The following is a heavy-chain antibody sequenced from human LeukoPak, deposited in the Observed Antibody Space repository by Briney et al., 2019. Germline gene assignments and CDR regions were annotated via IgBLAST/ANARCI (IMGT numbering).Heavy chain of an antibody. V-gene: IGHV4-34*01. CDR2: INHSGST. Sequence: SETLSLTCAVYGGSFSGYYWSWIRQPPGKGLEWIGEINHSGSTNYNPPLKSRVTISVDTSKNQFSLKLSSVTAADTAVYYCASRHTGYSSGWPLRPFDYWGQGTLVTVSS. D-gene: IGHD6-19*01. CDR3: ASRHTGYSSGWPLRPFDY. CDR1: GGSFSGYY. J-gene: IGHJ4*02.